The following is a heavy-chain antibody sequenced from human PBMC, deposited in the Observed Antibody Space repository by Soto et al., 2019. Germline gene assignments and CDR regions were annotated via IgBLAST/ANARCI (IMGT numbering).Heavy chain of an antibody. D-gene: IGHD1-26*01. CDR1: GGTFSSYA. CDR2: IIPIFGTA. Sequence: SVKVSCKASGGTFSSYAISWVRQAPGQGLEWMGGIIPIFGTANYAQKFQGRVTITADESTSTAYMELSSLRSEDTAVYYCARGVIYGYYFLQFGALAIWAQGTMV. V-gene: IGHV1-69*13. J-gene: IGHJ3*02. CDR3: ARGVIYGYYFLQFGALAI.